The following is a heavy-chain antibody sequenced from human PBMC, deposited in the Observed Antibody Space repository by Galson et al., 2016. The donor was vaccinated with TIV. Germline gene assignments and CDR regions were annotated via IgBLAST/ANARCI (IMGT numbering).Heavy chain of an antibody. CDR3: ARGPRLRTSLFEDLTKTFDY. CDR2: INHSGTT. CDR1: GGSFSGYF. D-gene: IGHD3-3*01. Sequence: SETLSLTCAVCGGSFSGYFWSWVRQSPGGGLEWIGEINHSGTTRYSPSLKSRVTISLDMAKNQLSLKVTSVTAADTAVYYCARGPRLRTSLFEDLTKTFDYWGQGARVTVSS. V-gene: IGHV4-34*01. J-gene: IGHJ4*02.